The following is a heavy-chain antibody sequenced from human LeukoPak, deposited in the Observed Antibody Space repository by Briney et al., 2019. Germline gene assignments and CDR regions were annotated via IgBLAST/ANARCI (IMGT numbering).Heavy chain of an antibody. Sequence: SETLSLTCTVSGGSISSYYWSWIRQPPGKGLEWIGYIYYSGSTNYNPSLKSRVTISADTSKNQFSLKLSSVTAADTAVYYCARLEVVTPPYYFDYWGQGTLVTVSS. CDR1: GGSISSYY. D-gene: IGHD4-23*01. V-gene: IGHV4-59*12. J-gene: IGHJ4*02. CDR3: ARLEVVTPPYYFDY. CDR2: IYYSGST.